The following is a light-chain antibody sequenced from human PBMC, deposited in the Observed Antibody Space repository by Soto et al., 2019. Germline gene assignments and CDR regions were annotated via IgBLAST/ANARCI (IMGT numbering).Light chain of an antibody. Sequence: DTQMTQSPSSLPASVGDSVTITCRASQGIINYLAWYQQKPGKAPKLVLYGAATMQSGVPARLGGSGSGRDITLTDSSLQPDCFRTYYCQQLFMYRPTVGPGTNVDIK. CDR1: QGIINY. V-gene: IGKV1-9*01. J-gene: IGKJ3*01. CDR3: QQLFMYRPT. CDR2: GAA.